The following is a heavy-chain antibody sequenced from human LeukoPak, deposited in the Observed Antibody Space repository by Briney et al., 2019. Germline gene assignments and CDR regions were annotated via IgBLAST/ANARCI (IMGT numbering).Heavy chain of an antibody. V-gene: IGHV1-8*01. CDR3: ATPLGTSSGAFDI. Sequence: GASVKVSCKASGYTFTSYDINWVRQATGQGLEWMGWMNPNSGSTGYAQKFQGRVTMTEDTSTDTAYMELSSLRSEDTTVYYCATPLGTSSGAFDIWGQGTMVTVSS. J-gene: IGHJ3*02. CDR1: GYTFTSYD. D-gene: IGHD2-2*01. CDR2: MNPNSGST.